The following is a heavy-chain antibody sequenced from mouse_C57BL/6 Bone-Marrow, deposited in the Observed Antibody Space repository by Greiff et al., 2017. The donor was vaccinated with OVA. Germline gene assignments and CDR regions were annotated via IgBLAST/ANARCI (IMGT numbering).Heavy chain of an antibody. V-gene: IGHV1-50*01. CDR3: AREKGVHRGLYFDY. CDR1: GYTFTSYW. Sequence: QVQLQQPGAELVKPGASVKLSCKASGYTFTSYWMQWVKQRPGQGLEWIGEIDPSDSYTNYNQKFKGKATLTVDTSSSTAYMQLSSLTSEDSAVYYCAREKGVHRGLYFDYWGQGTTLTVSS. J-gene: IGHJ2*01. CDR2: IDPSDSYT.